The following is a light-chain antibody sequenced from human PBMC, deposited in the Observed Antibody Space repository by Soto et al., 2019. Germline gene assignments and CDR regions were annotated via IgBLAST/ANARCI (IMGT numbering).Light chain of an antibody. V-gene: IGKV3-15*01. CDR2: DAS. Sequence: EIVMTQSPATLSVSPGERATLSCRASQSVSSNLAWYQQKPGQAPRLLIYDASTTATGIPARFSGSGSGTEFTLTISSLQSEDFAIYYCQQYNNWPPITFGQGTRLEIK. J-gene: IGKJ5*01. CDR3: QQYNNWPPIT. CDR1: QSVSSN.